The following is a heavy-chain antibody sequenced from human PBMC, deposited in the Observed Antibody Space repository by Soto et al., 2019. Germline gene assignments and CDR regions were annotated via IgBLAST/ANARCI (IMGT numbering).Heavy chain of an antibody. CDR3: ANPREVTGRGRFDY. Sequence: EVHLLESGGGLVKPGGSLRLSCAASGFTFSSHSMAWVRQAPGKGLQWVSTISGSGGSTYYADFVMGRFTISRDDSKNTLYLQRNSLRAEDTAVYYCANPREVTGRGRFDYWGHVALLTVSS. CDR1: GFTFSSHS. V-gene: IGHV3-23*01. CDR2: ISGSGGST. D-gene: IGHD3-10*01. J-gene: IGHJ4*01.